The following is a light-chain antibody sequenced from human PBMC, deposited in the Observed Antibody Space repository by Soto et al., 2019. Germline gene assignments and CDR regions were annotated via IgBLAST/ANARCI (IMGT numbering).Light chain of an antibody. Sequence: DIQMTQSPSSLSASVGDRVTITCQASQDISNYLSWYQQKPGKAPKLLIYDAANLQTGVPSRFSGGGSGTHFALTISSLQPEDIATYYWQHYHNLPFTCGPGTKVDVK. J-gene: IGKJ3*01. CDR3: QHYHNLPFT. CDR2: DAA. V-gene: IGKV1-33*01. CDR1: QDISNY.